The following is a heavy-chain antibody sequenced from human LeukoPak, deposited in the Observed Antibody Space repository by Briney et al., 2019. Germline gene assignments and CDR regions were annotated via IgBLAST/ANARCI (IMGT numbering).Heavy chain of an antibody. CDR3: ARAVRQRLVEGYYYSYYHMDV. Sequence: PGGSLRLSCAASEFTFNNYWMSWVRQAPGKGLEWVANIKEDGSEKYYVDSVKGRFTISRDNAKNSLYLQMNSLRVEDTAVYYCARAVRQRLVEGYYYSYYHMDVWGKGTTVTVSS. D-gene: IGHD6-19*01. J-gene: IGHJ6*03. CDR2: IKEDGSEK. V-gene: IGHV3-7*01. CDR1: EFTFNNYW.